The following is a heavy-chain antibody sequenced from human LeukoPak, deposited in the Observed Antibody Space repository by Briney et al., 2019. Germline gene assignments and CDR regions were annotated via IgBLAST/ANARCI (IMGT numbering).Heavy chain of an antibody. D-gene: IGHD3-22*01. J-gene: IGHJ3*02. CDR2: INPSGGST. CDR3: ARDHGGIDDSSGYYGDDAFDI. CDR1: GYTFTSSY. Sequence: GASVKVSCKASGYTFTSSYMHWERQAPGQGLEGMGIINPSGGSTSYAQKFQGRVTMTRDASTSTVYMELSSLRSEDTAVYYCARDHGGIDDSSGYYGDDAFDIWGQGTMVTVSS. V-gene: IGHV1-46*01.